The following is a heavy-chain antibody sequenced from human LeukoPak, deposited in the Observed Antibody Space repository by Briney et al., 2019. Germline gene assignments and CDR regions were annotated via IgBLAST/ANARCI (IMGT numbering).Heavy chain of an antibody. CDR1: GGSISSGGYY. CDR3: DNYDSSGYYAFAF. D-gene: IGHD3-22*01. V-gene: IGHV4-31*03. Sequence: PSQTLSLTCTVSGGSISSGGYYWSWIRQHPGEGLEWVGYIHYSGITYYNPSLKSRVTISVATSKNQFSLKLTSVTAADTAVYYCDNYDSSGYYAFAFWGQGTLVTVSS. CDR2: IHYSGIT. J-gene: IGHJ4*02.